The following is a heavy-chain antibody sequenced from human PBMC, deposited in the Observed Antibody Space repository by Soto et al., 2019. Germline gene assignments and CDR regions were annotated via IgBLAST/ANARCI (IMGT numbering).Heavy chain of an antibody. CDR3: AVDPFNWNYGCRAI. V-gene: IGHV3-23*05. J-gene: IGHJ4*02. Sequence: EVHLLESWGGLAHPGGSLILSCAASGITFNIYAMSRVRQAPGKGLECVSAITPSGSATYYADSVKGRFTVSRHISENTLFLQMDSLRVEDSAMYYGAVDPFNWNYGCRAIGGRGTLVTVSS. CDR2: ITPSGSAT. D-gene: IGHD1-7*01. CDR1: GITFNIYA.